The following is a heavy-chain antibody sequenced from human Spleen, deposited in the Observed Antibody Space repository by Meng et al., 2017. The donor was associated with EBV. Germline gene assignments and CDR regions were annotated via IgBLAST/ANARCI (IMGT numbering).Heavy chain of an antibody. CDR1: GLRLSRNW. V-gene: IGHV3-74*01. CDR3: PCDLVGSNDD. CDR2: NTEDGTIT. Sequence: DVEQLGFGGTLAHPGRSLRLSCAVSGLRLSRNWMHSGRTVTRIGLEWVSRNTEDGTITKYADSVKGRFTISRDNPKYTLYLNTNTLRDDDTDVYFCPCDLVGSNDDWGQGTLVTVSS. D-gene: IGHD6-25*01. J-gene: IGHJ4*02.